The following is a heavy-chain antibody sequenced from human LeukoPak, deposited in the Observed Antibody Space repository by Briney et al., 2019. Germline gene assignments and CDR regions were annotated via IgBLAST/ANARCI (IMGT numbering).Heavy chain of an antibody. CDR3: ASGGGYCSSTSCYTGGWFDP. J-gene: IGHJ5*02. CDR2: ISTSSTYI. V-gene: IGHV3-21*01. D-gene: IGHD2-2*02. Sequence: GGSLRLSCAASGFTFSSNDMTWVRQAPGKGLEWVSSISTSSTYIFYADSVKGRFTISRDNARNSLYLQMNSLRAEDTAVYYCASGGGYCSSTSCYTGGWFDPWGQGTLVTVSS. CDR1: GFTFSSND.